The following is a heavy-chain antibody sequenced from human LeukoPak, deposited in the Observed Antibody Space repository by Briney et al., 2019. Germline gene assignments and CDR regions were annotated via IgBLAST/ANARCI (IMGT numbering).Heavy chain of an antibody. V-gene: IGHV4-59*08. CDR1: GGSISSYY. J-gene: IGHJ4*02. Sequence: SETLSLTCTVSGGSISSYYWSWIRQPPGKGLEWIGYIYYSGSTNYNPSLKSRVTRSVDTSKNQFSLRLTSVTAADTAVYYCARQTGSGLFILPGGQGTLVTVSS. CDR3: ARQTGSGLFILP. CDR2: IYYSGST. D-gene: IGHD3/OR15-3a*01.